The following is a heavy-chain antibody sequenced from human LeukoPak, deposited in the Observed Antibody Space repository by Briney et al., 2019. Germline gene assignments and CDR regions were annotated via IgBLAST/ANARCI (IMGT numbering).Heavy chain of an antibody. CDR1: GGSISSSSYY. D-gene: IGHD2-2*01. Sequence: SETLSLTCTVSGGSISSSSYYWGWIRQPPGKGLEWIGSIYYSGSTYYNPALKSPVTISVDTSKNQFSLKPSSVTAADTAIYYCARQGYCSSTSCYPDYWGQGTLVTVSS. CDR3: ARQGYCSSTSCYPDY. CDR2: IYYSGST. V-gene: IGHV4-39*01. J-gene: IGHJ4*02.